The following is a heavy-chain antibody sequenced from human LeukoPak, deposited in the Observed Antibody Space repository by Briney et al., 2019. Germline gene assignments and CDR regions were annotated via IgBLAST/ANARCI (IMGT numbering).Heavy chain of an antibody. CDR1: GFTFSSFR. D-gene: IGHD4-17*01. Sequence: PGGFLRLSCVASGFTFSSFRMHWVRQAPGKGLEYVSAITTDGGRTFYVNSVEGRFTVSRDNSKNTLYLQMGGLRTEDTAVYYCAREPAFGDLDYWGQGTLVTVSS. J-gene: IGHJ4*02. CDR2: ITTDGGRT. V-gene: IGHV3-64*01. CDR3: AREPAFGDLDY.